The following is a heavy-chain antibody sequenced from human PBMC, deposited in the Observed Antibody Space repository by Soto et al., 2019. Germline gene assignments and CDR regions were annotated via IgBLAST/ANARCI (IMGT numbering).Heavy chain of an antibody. CDR2: IYYSGST. V-gene: IGHV4-31*03. CDR3: ARVRFPPGAGDTNWFDP. J-gene: IGHJ5*02. CDR1: GGSISSGGYY. Sequence: PSETLSLTCTVSGGSISSGGYYWSWIRQHPGKGLEWIGYIYYSGSTYYNPSLKSRVTISVDTSKNQFSLKLSSVTAADTAVYYCARVRFPPGAGDTNWFDPWGQGTLVTVSS. D-gene: IGHD7-27*01.